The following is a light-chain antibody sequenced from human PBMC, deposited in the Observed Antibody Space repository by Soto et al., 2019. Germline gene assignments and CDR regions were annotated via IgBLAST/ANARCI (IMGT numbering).Light chain of an antibody. V-gene: IGKV3-15*01. CDR1: QSISSK. CDR3: HHYNVWRWT. J-gene: IGKJ1*01. Sequence: EIVMTQSPATLSVSPGEGATLSCRASQSISSKLAGYQQKRGQAPRLLIYGASTRATGVPARFSGSGSGTEFTLTISSRQSEDLAGDYCHHYNVWRWTFGQGTKVEIK. CDR2: GAS.